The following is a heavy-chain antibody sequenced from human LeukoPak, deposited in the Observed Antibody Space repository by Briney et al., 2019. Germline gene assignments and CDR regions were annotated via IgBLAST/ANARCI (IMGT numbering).Heavy chain of an antibody. D-gene: IGHD5-24*01. CDR3: TEMATIHESDY. CDR1: GFTFSSYS. V-gene: IGHV3-73*01. CDR2: IRSKANSYAT. Sequence: PGGSLRLSCAASGFTFSSYSMNWVRQASGKGLEWVGRIRSKANSYATAYAASVKGRFTISRDDSKNTAYLQMNSLKTEDTAVYYCTEMATIHESDYWGQGTLVTVSS. J-gene: IGHJ4*02.